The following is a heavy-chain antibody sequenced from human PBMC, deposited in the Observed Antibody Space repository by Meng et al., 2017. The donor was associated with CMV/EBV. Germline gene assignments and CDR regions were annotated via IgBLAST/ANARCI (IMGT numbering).Heavy chain of an antibody. CDR2: RYYSGST. D-gene: IGHD3-22*01. V-gene: IGHV4-30-4*08. J-gene: IGHJ4*02. CDR3: DRAAPDYYDSSGPSDY. CDR1: GGAISSGDSY. Sequence: QGQPQESGPGLVKAAQTPSLTGNVSGGAISSGDSYWSWNCQPPGNGLEWNGYRYYSGSTYYNQSLKRRVTRSVDTSKNQSSLKLSSVTAADTAVYDCDRAAPDYYDSSGPSDYWGQGTLVTVAS.